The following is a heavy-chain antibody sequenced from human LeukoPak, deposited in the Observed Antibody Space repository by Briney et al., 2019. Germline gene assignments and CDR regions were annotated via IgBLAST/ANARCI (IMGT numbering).Heavy chain of an antibody. J-gene: IGHJ3*02. CDR2: IYPDDSDT. V-gene: IGHV5-51*01. D-gene: IGHD3-9*01. CDR1: GYNFTNYW. CDR3: ARTYYDILTGLGPGAFDI. Sequence: GESLKISCKGSGYNFTNYWIAWVRQMPGKGLDWMGVIYPDDSDTRYSPSFQGQVTISADKSISTAYLQWSSLKASDTAMYYCARTYYDILTGLGPGAFDIWGQGTMVTVSS.